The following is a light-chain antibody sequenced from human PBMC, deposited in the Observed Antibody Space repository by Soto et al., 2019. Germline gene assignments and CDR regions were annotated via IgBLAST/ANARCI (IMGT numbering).Light chain of an antibody. V-gene: IGKV3-20*01. J-gene: IGKJ1*01. Sequence: EIVLTQSPGTLSVSTRERATLSCRASQSSRNNNLAWYEQKPGQAPRLLIYDASSRATGIPDRFSGSGSGTVVTLTISRLEAEDFAVYYCQQYGDSRTFGQGTRVEI. CDR3: QQYGDSRT. CDR2: DAS. CDR1: QSSRNNN.